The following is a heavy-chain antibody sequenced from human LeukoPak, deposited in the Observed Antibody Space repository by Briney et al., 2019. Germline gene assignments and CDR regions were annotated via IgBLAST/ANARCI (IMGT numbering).Heavy chain of an antibody. CDR2: ISSSSSTI. J-gene: IGHJ4*02. CDR3: AKRMAVAGYFDY. CDR1: GFTFSSYS. V-gene: IGHV3-48*01. Sequence: GGSLRLLCALSGFTFSSYSMKWVRQAPGRGGEWVSYISSSSSTIYYADSVKGRFTISRDNAKNSLYLQMNSLRAEDTAVYYCAKRMAVAGYFDYWGQGTLVTVSS. D-gene: IGHD6-19*01.